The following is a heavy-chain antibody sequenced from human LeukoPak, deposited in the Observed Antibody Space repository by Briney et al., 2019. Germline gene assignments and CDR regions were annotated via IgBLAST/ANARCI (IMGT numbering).Heavy chain of an antibody. Sequence: PGGSLRLSCAVSGFTFSSYWMHWVRQAPGKGLVWVSRIDRDGSRINYADSVKGRFTISRDNGKNTLFLQMNSLRAEDAAVYYCAKLVSGSYVGVDYWGQGTLVTVSS. V-gene: IGHV3-74*01. J-gene: IGHJ4*02. D-gene: IGHD1-26*01. CDR2: IDRDGSRI. CDR1: GFTFSSYW. CDR3: AKLVSGSYVGVDY.